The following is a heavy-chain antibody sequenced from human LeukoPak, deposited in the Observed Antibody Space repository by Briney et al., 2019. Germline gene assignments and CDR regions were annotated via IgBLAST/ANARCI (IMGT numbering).Heavy chain of an antibody. D-gene: IGHD3-22*01. CDR3: ARVSYYDSSAPNIIDY. V-gene: IGHV4-31*03. CDR1: GGSISSGGYC. Sequence: PSETLSLTCTVSGGSISSGGYCWSWIRQHPGKGLEWIGYIYYSGSTYYNPSLKSRVTISVDTSKNQFSLKLSSVTAADTAVYYCARVSYYDSSAPNIIDYWGQGTLVTVSS. CDR2: IYYSGST. J-gene: IGHJ4*02.